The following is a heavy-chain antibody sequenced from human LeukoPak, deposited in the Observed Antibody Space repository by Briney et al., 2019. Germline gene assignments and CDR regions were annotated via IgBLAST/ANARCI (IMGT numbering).Heavy chain of an antibody. CDR2: IVIGSGNT. V-gene: IGHV1-58*02. CDR1: GFTFTSSA. J-gene: IGHJ4*02. Sequence: ASVKVSCKASGFTFTSSAMQWVRQARGQRLEWIGWIVIGSGNTNYAQKFQERVTITRDMSTSTAYMELSSLRSEDTAVYYCAAGQWGSVVGVYWGQGTLVTVS. CDR3: AAGQWGSVVGVY. D-gene: IGHD1-26*01.